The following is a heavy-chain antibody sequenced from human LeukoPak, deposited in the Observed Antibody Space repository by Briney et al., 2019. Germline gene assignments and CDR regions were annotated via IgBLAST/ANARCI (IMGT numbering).Heavy chain of an antibody. CDR1: GFTFSNSA. D-gene: IGHD6-19*01. V-gene: IGHV3-66*01. Sequence: PGGSLRLSCVASGFTFSNSAMNWVRQAPGKGLEWVSIIYSGGASNYADSVKGRFTISRDNSKNTVDLQLNSLRAEDTAVYYCARVAYSSGWPTFDPWGQGTLVTVSS. CDR2: IYSGGAS. J-gene: IGHJ5*02. CDR3: ARVAYSSGWPTFDP.